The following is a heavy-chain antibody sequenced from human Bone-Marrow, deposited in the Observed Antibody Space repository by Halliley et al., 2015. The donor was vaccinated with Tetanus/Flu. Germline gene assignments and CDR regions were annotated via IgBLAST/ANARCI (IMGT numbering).Heavy chain of an antibody. D-gene: IGHD2-2*01. CDR3: AKDTTALHGAFDV. J-gene: IGHJ3*01. CDR1: GFTFSGFG. Sequence: SLRLSCAASGFTFSGFGMHWVRQAPGKGLEWVSDISWNSDDIGYADSVKGRFTISRDNGKNSLYLQMNSLRAEDTGLYYCAKDTTALHGAFDVWGQGTMVTVSS. V-gene: IGHV3-9*01. CDR2: ISWNSDDI.